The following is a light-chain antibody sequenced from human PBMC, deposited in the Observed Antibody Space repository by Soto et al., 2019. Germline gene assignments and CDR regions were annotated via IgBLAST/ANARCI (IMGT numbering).Light chain of an antibody. CDR1: QGISSY. J-gene: IGKJ4*01. Sequence: AIRMTQSPSSFSSSTGDRVTITCRASQGISSYLAWYQQKPGKAPKLLIYAASTLQSGVPSRFSGSGSGTEFTLTISSLKPEDFETYYCQQVKSYPLTIGGGTKVDIK. CDR3: QQVKSYPLT. CDR2: AAS. V-gene: IGKV1-8*01.